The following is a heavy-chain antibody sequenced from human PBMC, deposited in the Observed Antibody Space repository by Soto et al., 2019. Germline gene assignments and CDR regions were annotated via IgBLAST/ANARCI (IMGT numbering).Heavy chain of an antibody. V-gene: IGHV3-23*01. J-gene: IGHJ4*02. CDR2: ISANGGST. CDR1: GFIFSTYA. D-gene: IGHD4-4*01. Sequence: GGSLRLSCTASGFIFSTYAMSWVRQAPGKGLEWVSTISANGGSTYYADSVKDQFTISRDNSKNTLYLQMSSLRAEDTAVYYCAKDPGTVSTDYFDYWGQGTLVTVSS. CDR3: AKDPGTVSTDYFDY.